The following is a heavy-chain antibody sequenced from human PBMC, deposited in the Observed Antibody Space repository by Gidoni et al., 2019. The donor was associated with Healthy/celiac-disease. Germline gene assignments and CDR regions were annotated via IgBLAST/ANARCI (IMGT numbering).Heavy chain of an antibody. V-gene: IGHV4-30-2*01. CDR3: ARVHYSGSQTYYFDY. CDR1: GGSISSNDYS. J-gene: IGHJ4*02. CDR2: IYHSGST. D-gene: IGHD1-26*01. Sequence: QLQLQESGSGLVKPSQTLSLTCAVSGGSISSNDYSWRWIRQPPGKGLEWIAYIYHSGSTYYNVSLNGRVTISADTSKNQFSLKLTSVTAADTAVYYCARVHYSGSQTYYFDYWGPGALVTVSS.